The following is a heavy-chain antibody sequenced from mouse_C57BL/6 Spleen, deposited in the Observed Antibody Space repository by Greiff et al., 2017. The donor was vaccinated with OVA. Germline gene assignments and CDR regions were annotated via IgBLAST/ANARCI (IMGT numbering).Heavy chain of an antibody. CDR3: ARYDLGAMDY. V-gene: IGHV1-50*01. CDR1: GYTFTSYW. J-gene: IGHJ4*01. D-gene: IGHD2-4*01. Sequence: LQQPGAELVKPGASVKLSCKASGYTFTSYWMQWVKQRPGQGLEWIGEIDPSDSYTNYNQKFKGKATLTVDTSSSPAYMQLSSLTSEDSADYYCARYDLGAMDYWGQGTSVTVSS. CDR2: IDPSDSYT.